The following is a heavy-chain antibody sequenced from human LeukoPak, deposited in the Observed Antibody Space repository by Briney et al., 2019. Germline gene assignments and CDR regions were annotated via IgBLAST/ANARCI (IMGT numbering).Heavy chain of an antibody. Sequence: PSETLSLTCTVSGVSISGYYWSWIRQPPGKGLEWIGKINHSGSTNYNPSLKSRVTIPLDTSKNQFSLKLSSVTAADTAVYYCARGTSIAAAGMVSSLYYFDYWGQGTLVTVSS. CDR2: INHSGST. J-gene: IGHJ4*02. D-gene: IGHD6-13*01. CDR1: GVSISGYY. CDR3: ARGTSIAAAGMVSSLYYFDY. V-gene: IGHV4-34*01.